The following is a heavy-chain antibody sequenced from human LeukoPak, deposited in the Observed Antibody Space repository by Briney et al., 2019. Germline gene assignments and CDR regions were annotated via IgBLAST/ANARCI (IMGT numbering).Heavy chain of an antibody. CDR1: GFTFSSYG. D-gene: IGHD3-9*01. Sequence: QPGGSLRLSCAASGFTFSSYGMHWVRQAPGKGLEWVAVISYDGSNKYYADSVKGRFTISRDNSKNTLYLQMNSLRAEDTAVYYCARDPGDYDILTGWRAFDIWGQGTMVTVSS. CDR3: ARDPGDYDILTGWRAFDI. V-gene: IGHV3-30*03. CDR2: ISYDGSNK. J-gene: IGHJ3*02.